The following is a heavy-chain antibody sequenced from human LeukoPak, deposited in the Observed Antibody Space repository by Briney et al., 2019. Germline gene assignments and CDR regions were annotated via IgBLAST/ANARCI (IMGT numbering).Heavy chain of an antibody. V-gene: IGHV4-59*08. Sequence: SETLSLTCTVSGGSISSYYWSWIRQPPGKGLEWIGYIYYSGSTNYNPSLKSRVTISVDTSKNQFSLKLSSVTAADTAVYYCARQATASYYDLNWFDPWGQGTLVTFSS. J-gene: IGHJ5*02. D-gene: IGHD3-22*01. CDR1: GGSISSYY. CDR2: IYYSGST. CDR3: ARQATASYYDLNWFDP.